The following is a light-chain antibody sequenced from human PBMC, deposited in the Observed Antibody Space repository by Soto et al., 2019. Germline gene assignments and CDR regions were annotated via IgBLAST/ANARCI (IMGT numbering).Light chain of an antibody. Sequence: DIQMTQSPSSLSASVGDRVTITCRSSQSISNYLNWYQQKPGKAPNLLIYAASSLQSGVSSRFSGSGSGTDFSLTISSLQPEDFATYYCQQSYSTPRTFGPGTKVHIK. J-gene: IGKJ3*01. CDR2: AAS. V-gene: IGKV1-39*01. CDR1: QSISNY. CDR3: QQSYSTPRT.